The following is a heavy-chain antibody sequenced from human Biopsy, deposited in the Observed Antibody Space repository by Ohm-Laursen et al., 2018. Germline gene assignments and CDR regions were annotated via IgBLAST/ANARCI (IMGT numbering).Heavy chain of an antibody. V-gene: IGHV4-34*11. CDR3: ARMPHFDY. J-gene: IGHJ4*02. CDR1: GESFNGYY. CDR2: ISYTGGI. Sequence: SETLSLTCAVYGESFNGYYWSWIRQTPGKGLEWLAYISYTGGITSNPSLNGRATMSLDTSKNQFSLRLIYVTAADTAVYYCARMPHFDYWGQGILVTVSS. D-gene: IGHD2-2*01.